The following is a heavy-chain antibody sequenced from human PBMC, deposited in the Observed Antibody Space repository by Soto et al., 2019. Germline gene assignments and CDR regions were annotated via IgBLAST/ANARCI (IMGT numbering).Heavy chain of an antibody. CDR3: AGDRYFDAHSV. V-gene: IGHV6-1*01. CDR1: GDSVSSTSAA. CDR2: TYYRSNWYN. Sequence: PSQTLSLTCAISGDSVSSTSAAWNWTRQSPSRGLEWLGRTYYRSNWYNDYALSVKSRITINPDTSKNQFSLHLNSVTPEDTAVYYCAGDRYFDAHSVWGQGTMVTVSS. D-gene: IGHD3-9*01. J-gene: IGHJ3*01.